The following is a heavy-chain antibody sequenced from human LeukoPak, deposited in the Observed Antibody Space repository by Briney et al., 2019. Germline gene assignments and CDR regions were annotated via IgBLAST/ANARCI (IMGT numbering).Heavy chain of an antibody. V-gene: IGHV3-33*01. J-gene: IGHJ4*02. CDR1: GFTFSSYG. CDR3: ARYYGSVRFDY. D-gene: IGHD3-10*01. CDR2: IYYDESKK. Sequence: PGGSLRLSCEASGFTFSSYGMHWVRQAPGKGLEWVAVIYYDESKKYYADSVKGRFAISGDISRNTLYLQMNSLRAEDTAVYYCARYYGSVRFDYWGQGTLVNVSS.